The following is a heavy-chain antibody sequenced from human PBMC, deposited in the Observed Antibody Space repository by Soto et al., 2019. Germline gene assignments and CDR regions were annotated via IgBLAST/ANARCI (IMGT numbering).Heavy chain of an antibody. Sequence: GASVKVSCKASGYTFTSYGISWVRQAPGQGLEWMGWISAYNGNTNYAQKLQGRVTMTTDTSTSTAYMELRSLRSDDTAVYYCARDIVVVSAAISSSSYYCMDVWGQGTTVTVPS. CDR3: ARDIVVVSAAISSSSYYCMDV. V-gene: IGHV1-18*01. CDR1: GYTFTSYG. J-gene: IGHJ6*02. CDR2: ISAYNGNT. D-gene: IGHD2-2*01.